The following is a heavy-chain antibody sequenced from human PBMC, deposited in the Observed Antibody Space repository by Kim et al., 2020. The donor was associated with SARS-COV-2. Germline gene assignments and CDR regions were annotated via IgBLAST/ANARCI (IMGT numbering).Heavy chain of an antibody. Sequence: YNPSLQSRVTISVDTSKNQFSLKLSSVPAADTAVYYCARDWVGATGWFDPWGQGTLVTVSS. V-gene: IGHV4-59*01. J-gene: IGHJ5*02. D-gene: IGHD1-26*01. CDR3: ARDWVGATGWFDP.